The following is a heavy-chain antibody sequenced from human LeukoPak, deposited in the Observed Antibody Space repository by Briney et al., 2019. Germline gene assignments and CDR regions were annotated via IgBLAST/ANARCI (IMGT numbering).Heavy chain of an antibody. CDR3: ARSIVVVPAAPYYFDY. D-gene: IGHD2-2*01. CDR1: GYTFTGYY. V-gene: IGHV1-2*02. J-gene: IGHJ4*02. Sequence: ASVKVSCKASGYTFTGYYMHWVRQAPGQGLEWMGWINPNSGGTNYAQKFQGRVTMTRDTSTSTVYMELSSLRSEDTAVYYCARSIVVVPAAPYYFDYWGQGTLVTVSS. CDR2: INPNSGGT.